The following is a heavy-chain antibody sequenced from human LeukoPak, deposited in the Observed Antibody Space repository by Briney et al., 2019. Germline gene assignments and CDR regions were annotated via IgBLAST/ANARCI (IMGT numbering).Heavy chain of an antibody. CDR2: INPNSGGT. CDR1: GYSFTDYY. Sequence: ASVKVSCKTSGYSFTDYYMHWVRQAPGQGLEWMVWINPNSGGTSSAQKFQGRVTMTRDTSITTVYMEVSWLTSDDTAIYYCARADRLDGGPYLIGPWGQGTLVTVSS. V-gene: IGHV1-2*02. CDR3: ARADRLDGGPYLIGP. D-gene: IGHD2-21*01. J-gene: IGHJ5*02.